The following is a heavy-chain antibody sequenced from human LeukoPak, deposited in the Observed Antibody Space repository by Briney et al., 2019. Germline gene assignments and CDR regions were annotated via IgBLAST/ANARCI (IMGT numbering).Heavy chain of an antibody. J-gene: IGHJ4*02. V-gene: IGHV5-51*01. Sequence: GESLKISCQCSGYSFTSYWIGWVRQVPGKGLEWMGLIYPADSDTRYSPSFQGQVTISADKSVNTAYLQWSSLKASDTATYYCARLTGYSSGRYIDYWGQGTLVTVSS. CDR1: GYSFTSYW. CDR2: IYPADSDT. CDR3: ARLTGYSSGRYIDY. D-gene: IGHD6-19*01.